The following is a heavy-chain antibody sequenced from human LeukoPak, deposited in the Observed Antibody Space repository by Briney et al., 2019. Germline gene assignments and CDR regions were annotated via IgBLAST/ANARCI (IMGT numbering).Heavy chain of an antibody. J-gene: IGHJ4*02. CDR3: AKDLSKVTTIASDY. D-gene: IGHD4-17*01. CDR1: GFTFDDYA. CDR2: ISWNSGGI. Sequence: GGSLRLSCAASGFTFDDYAMHWVRQAPGKGLEWVSGISWNSGGIGYADSVKGRFTISRDNAKNSLYLQMNSLRAEDTALYYCAKDLSKVTTIASDYWGQGTLVTVSS. V-gene: IGHV3-9*01.